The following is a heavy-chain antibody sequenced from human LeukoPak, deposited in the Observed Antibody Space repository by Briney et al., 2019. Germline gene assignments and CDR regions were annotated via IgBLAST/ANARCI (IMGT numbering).Heavy chain of an antibody. D-gene: IGHD1-14*01. CDR2: INQHGSEK. J-gene: IGHJ6*03. Sequence: GWSLRLSCAASGFTFSSYLMSWVRQAPGKGLEWVANINQHGSEKYYVDSVKGRFTLSRDNAKNLMYLQMNRLRGEDTAVYYCARAVSGYYYYYMDVWGKGTTVTASS. CDR1: GFTFSSYL. V-gene: IGHV3-7*01. CDR3: ARAVSGYYYYYMDV.